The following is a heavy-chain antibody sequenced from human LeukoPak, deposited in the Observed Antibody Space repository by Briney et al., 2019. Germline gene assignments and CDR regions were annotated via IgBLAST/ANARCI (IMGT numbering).Heavy chain of an antibody. CDR2: IYYSGST. CDR3: ARFQQLGFWFDP. J-gene: IGHJ5*02. Sequence: PSETLSLTCTVSGGSVSSGSYYWGWIRQPPGKGLEWIGYIYYSGSTNYNPSLKSRVTISVDTSKNQFSLKLSSVTAADTAVYYCARFQQLGFWFDPWGQGTLVTVSS. V-gene: IGHV4-61*01. D-gene: IGHD6-6*01. CDR1: GGSVSSGSYY.